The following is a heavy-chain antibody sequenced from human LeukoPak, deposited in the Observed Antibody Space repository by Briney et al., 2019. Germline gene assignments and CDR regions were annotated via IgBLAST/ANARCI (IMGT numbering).Heavy chain of an antibody. CDR2: INPNSGGT. Sequence: ASVKVSCKASGYTFTGYYMHWVRQAPGQGLEWMGWINPNSGGTNYAQKFQGRVTMTRDTSISTAYMELSSLRSDDTAIYYCARVISYYYDNSGYYKWGQGTLVTVSS. CDR1: GYTFTGYY. J-gene: IGHJ4*02. CDR3: ARVISYYYDNSGYYK. D-gene: IGHD3-22*01. V-gene: IGHV1-2*02.